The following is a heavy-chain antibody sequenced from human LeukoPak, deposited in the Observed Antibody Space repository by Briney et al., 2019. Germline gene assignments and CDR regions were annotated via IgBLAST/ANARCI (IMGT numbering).Heavy chain of an antibody. J-gene: IGHJ3*02. V-gene: IGHV3-66*01. D-gene: IGHD3-22*01. CDR2: IYSGGST. CDR1: GFTVSSNY. Sequence: PGGSLRLSCAASGFTVSSNYMSWVRQAPGKGLEWVSVIYSGGSTYYADSVKGRFTISRDNSKNTLYLQMNSLRAEDTAVYYCASFARSSGYYSYDAFDIWGQGTMVTVSS. CDR3: ASFARSSGYYSYDAFDI.